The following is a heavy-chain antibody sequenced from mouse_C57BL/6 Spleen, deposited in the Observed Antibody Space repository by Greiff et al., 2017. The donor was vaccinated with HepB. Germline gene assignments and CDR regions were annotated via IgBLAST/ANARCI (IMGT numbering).Heavy chain of an antibody. CDR1: GFTFSSYA. D-gene: IGHD2-1*01. Sequence: EVKLMESGGGLVKPGGSLKLSCAASGFTFSSYAMSWVRQTPEKRLEWVATISDGGSYTYYPDNVKGRFTISRDNAKNNLYLQMSHLKSEDTAMYYCANGNYNWYFDVWGTGTTVTVSS. CDR2: ISDGGSYT. J-gene: IGHJ1*03. CDR3: ANGNYNWYFDV. V-gene: IGHV5-4*03.